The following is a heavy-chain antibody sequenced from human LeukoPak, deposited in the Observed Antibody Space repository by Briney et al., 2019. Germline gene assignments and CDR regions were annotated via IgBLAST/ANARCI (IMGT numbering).Heavy chain of an antibody. D-gene: IGHD3-3*01. CDR1: GFTFPNYA. CDR3: ARRPTVYYDGSHYHNDY. V-gene: IGHV3-23*01. CDR2: ISDSGPST. Sequence: GRSLRLSCAAPGFTFPNYAMSWLRQAPGKGQESPSSISDSGPSTAYADSVKGRFTISRDKAKNPLYLQMNSVRAEDPPEYYCARRPTVYYDGSHYHNDYWGEG. J-gene: IGHJ4*02.